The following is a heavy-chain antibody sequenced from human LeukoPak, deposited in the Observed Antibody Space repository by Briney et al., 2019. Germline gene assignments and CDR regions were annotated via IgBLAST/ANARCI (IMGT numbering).Heavy chain of an antibody. D-gene: IGHD2-15*01. CDR3: ARDRPGYCSGGSCYADY. CDR2: ISAYNGNT. CDR1: GYTFANYG. V-gene: IGHV1-18*01. J-gene: IGHJ4*02. Sequence: ASVKVSCKASGYTFANYGISWVRQAPGQGLEWMGWISAYNGNTNYAQKLQGRVTMTTDTSTSTAYMELRSLRSDDTAVYYCARDRPGYCSGGSCYADYWGQGTLVTVSS.